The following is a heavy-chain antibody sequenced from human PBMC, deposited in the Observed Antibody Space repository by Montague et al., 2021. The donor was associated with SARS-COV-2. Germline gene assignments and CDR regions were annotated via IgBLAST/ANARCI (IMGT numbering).Heavy chain of an antibody. J-gene: IGHJ4*02. CDR2: TSGSGGST. D-gene: IGHD3-10*01. CDR1: GFTFSSYA. V-gene: IGHV3-23*01. Sequence: SLRLSCAASGFTFSSYAMSWVRQAPGKGLEWVSATSGSGGSTYYADSVKGRFTISRDNSKNTLYLQMNSLRAEDTAVYYCAKDFFMVQGLFDYWGQGTLVTVSS. CDR3: AKDFFMVQGLFDY.